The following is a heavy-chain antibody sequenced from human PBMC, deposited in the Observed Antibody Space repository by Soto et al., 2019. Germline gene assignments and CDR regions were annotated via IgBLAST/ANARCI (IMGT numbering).Heavy chain of an antibody. V-gene: IGHV1-18*04. D-gene: IGHD3-10*01. Sequence: ASVKVSCKASGYTFTSYGISWVRQAPGQGLEWMGWISAYNGNTNYAQKLQGRVTMTTDTSTSTAYMELRSLRSDDTAVYYCARDLPHYYGSGSYLTPIINYYYYYGMDVWRQGTTVTVSS. CDR1: GYTFTSYG. CDR3: ARDLPHYYGSGSYLTPIINYYYYYGMDV. J-gene: IGHJ6*02. CDR2: ISAYNGNT.